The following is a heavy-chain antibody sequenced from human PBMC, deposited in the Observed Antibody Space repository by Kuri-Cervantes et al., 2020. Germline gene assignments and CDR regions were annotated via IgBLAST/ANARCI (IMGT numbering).Heavy chain of an antibody. V-gene: IGHV4-4*07. J-gene: IGHJ5*02. D-gene: IGHD3-10*01. Sequence: GSLRLSCTVSGGSISSYYWSWIRQPAGKELEWIGRIHSSGSTNYNPSLKSRVTISVDKSRNQFSLKLSSVTAADTAVYYCARGAYGSGSQNWFDPWGQGTLVTVSS. CDR2: IHSSGST. CDR3: ARGAYGSGSQNWFDP. CDR1: GGSISSYY.